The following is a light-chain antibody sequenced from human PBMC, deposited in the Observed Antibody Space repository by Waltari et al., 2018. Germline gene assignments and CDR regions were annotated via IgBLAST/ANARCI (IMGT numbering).Light chain of an antibody. V-gene: IGKV4-1*01. CDR1: QDILYRSNKKNY. Sequence: IVMTQSPDFLAVSLRERATITCVSSQDILYRSNKKNYLAWYQQKPGQRPKLLIYWASTRDSGVPDRFTGSGSRTDFTLTISSLQAEDVAVYFCQQYYSSPATFGQGTKVEIK. CDR3: QQYYSSPAT. J-gene: IGKJ1*01. CDR2: WAS.